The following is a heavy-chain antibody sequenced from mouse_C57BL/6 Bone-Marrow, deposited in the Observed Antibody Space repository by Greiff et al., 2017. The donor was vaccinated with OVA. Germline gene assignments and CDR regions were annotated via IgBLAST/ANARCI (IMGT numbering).Heavy chain of an antibody. CDR3: ARPHSNWLAY. V-gene: IGHV5-12*01. Sequence: EVKLVESGGGLVQPGGSLKLSCAASGFTFSDYYMYWVRQTPEKRLEWVAYISNGGGSTYYPDTVKGRFTISRDNAKNTLYLQMSRLKSEDTAMYYCARPHSNWLAYWGQGTLVTVSA. CDR2: ISNGGGST. D-gene: IGHD2-5*01. J-gene: IGHJ3*01. CDR1: GFTFSDYY.